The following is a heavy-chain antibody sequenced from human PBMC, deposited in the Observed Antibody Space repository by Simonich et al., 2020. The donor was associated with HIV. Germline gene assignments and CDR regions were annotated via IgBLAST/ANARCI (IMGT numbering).Heavy chain of an antibody. Sequence: EVQLVESGGGLVQPGGSQRLSCAASGFTFSSYEMNWVRQAPGKGLEWVSYMSSSDSTIYYADSVKGRFTISRDNAKNSLYLQMNSLRAEDTAVYYCARVWGGDYSALQYWGQGTLVTVSS. CDR3: ARVWGGDYSALQY. CDR2: MSSSDSTI. V-gene: IGHV3-48*03. CDR1: GFTFSSYE. J-gene: IGHJ1*01. D-gene: IGHD3-16*01.